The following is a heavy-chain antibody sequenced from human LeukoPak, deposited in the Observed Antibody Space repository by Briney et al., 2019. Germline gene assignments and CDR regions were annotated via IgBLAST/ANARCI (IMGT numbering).Heavy chain of an antibody. CDR1: GFTFSNYW. CDR3: ARDHGRYCSGGSCYFGGFFEY. CDR2: IKQDGSEK. D-gene: IGHD2-15*01. Sequence: GGSLRLSCAASGFTFSNYWMSWVRQAPGKGLEWVANIKQDGSEKYYVDSVKGRFTISRDNAKKSLYLQMNSLRAEDTAVYYCARDHGRYCSGGSCYFGGFFEYWGQGTLGTVSS. J-gene: IGHJ4*02. V-gene: IGHV3-7*03.